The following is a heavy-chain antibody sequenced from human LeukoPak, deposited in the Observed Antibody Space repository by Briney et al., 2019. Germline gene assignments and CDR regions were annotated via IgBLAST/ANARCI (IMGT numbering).Heavy chain of an antibody. CDR1: GYTLTELS. CDR3: ATADPYYYDSSGYPDFDY. J-gene: IGHJ4*02. V-gene: IGHV1-24*01. CDR2: FDPEDGET. D-gene: IGHD3-22*01. Sequence: LVASVKASCKVSGYTLTELSMHWVRQAPGKGLEWMGGFDPEDGETIYAQKFQGRVTMTEDTSTDTAYMELSSLRSEDTAVYYCATADPYYYDSSGYPDFDYWGQGTLVTVSS.